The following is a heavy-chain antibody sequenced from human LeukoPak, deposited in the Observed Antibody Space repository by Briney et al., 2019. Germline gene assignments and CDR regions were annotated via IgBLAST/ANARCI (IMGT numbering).Heavy chain of an antibody. Sequence: GGSLRLSCAASGFTFSSYSMNWVRQAPGKGLEWVAVISYDGSNKYYADSVKGRFTISRDNSKNTLYLQMNSLRAEDTAVYYCARESGYYDYVWGSYRFAPLVYWGQGTLVTVSS. D-gene: IGHD3-16*02. V-gene: IGHV3-30*03. J-gene: IGHJ4*02. CDR1: GFTFSSYS. CDR3: ARESGYYDYVWGSYRFAPLVY. CDR2: ISYDGSNK.